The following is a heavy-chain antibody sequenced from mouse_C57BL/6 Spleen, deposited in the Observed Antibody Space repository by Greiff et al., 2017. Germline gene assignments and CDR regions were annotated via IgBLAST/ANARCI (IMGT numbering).Heavy chain of an antibody. CDR3: ARPIRYAMGY. CDR2: ISSGSSTI. CDR1: GFTFSDYG. D-gene: IGHD2-12*01. V-gene: IGHV5-17*01. J-gene: IGHJ4*01. Sequence: EVKLEESGGGLVKPGGSLKLSCAASGFTFSDYGMHWVRQAPEKGLEWVAYISSGSSTIYYADTVKGRFTISRDNAKNTMFLQMTSLRSEDTAMYYCARPIRYAMGYWGQGNSVTVSS.